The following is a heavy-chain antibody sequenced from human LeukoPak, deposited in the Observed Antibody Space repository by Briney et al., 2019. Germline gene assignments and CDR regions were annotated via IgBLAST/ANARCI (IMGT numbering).Heavy chain of an antibody. J-gene: IGHJ5*02. V-gene: IGHV4-39*01. D-gene: IGHD3-9*01. CDR2: IYYSGST. CDR3: ARRRGGYFDWLVGFDP. CDR1: GDSINIYY. Sequence: SETLSLTCTVSGDSINIYYWGWIRQPPGKGLEWIGSIYYSGSTYYNPSLKSRVTISVDTSKNQFSLKLSSVTAADTAVYYCARRRGGYFDWLVGFDPWGQGTLVTVSS.